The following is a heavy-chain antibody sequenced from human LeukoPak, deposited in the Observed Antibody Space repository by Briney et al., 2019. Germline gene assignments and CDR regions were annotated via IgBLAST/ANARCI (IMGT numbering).Heavy chain of an antibody. D-gene: IGHD2-2*01. CDR3: AKGIQNCSSTNCYGEDY. CDR2: INGSGGRT. V-gene: IGHV3-23*01. J-gene: IGHJ4*02. CDR1: GFSFSSYA. Sequence: PGGSLRLSCAASGFSFSSYAMSWVRQAPGGGLEWVSSINGSGGRTYDADSVKGRFTISRDNSKNTLNLLMNSLRAEDTAVYYCAKGIQNCSSTNCYGEDYWGQGTLVTVSS.